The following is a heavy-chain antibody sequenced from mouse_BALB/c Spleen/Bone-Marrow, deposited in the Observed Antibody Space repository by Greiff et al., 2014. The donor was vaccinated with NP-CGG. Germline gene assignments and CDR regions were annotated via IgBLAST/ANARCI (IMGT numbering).Heavy chain of an antibody. CDR3: AREEVRRLAWFAY. CDR2: IYPGSGNT. Sequence: VQLQQSGAELARPGASVKLSCKASGYTFTDYYMNWVKQRTGQGLEWIGEIYPGSGNTYYNEKFRGKATLTADKSSSTVYMQLSRLTSEDSAVYFCAREEVRRLAWFAYWGQGTLVTVSA. J-gene: IGHJ3*01. CDR1: GYTFTDYY. V-gene: IGHV1-77*01.